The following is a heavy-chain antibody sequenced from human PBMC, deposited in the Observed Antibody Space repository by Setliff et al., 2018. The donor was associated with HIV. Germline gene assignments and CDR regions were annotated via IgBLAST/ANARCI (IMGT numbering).Heavy chain of an antibody. Sequence: ASVKVSCKVSGYSLAELSIHWVRQAPGKGLEWGGGFDPEDEETVYAEKFQGRVTMTEDTSTDTAYMALSSLRSDDTAMYYCATSGFYDILTGPTPGVFDIWGQGTMVTVSS. D-gene: IGHD3-9*01. CDR1: GYSLAELS. J-gene: IGHJ3*02. V-gene: IGHV1-24*01. CDR3: ATSGFYDILTGPTPGVFDI. CDR2: FDPEDEET.